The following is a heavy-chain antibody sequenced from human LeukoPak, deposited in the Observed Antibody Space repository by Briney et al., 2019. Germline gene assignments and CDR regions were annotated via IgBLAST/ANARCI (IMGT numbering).Heavy chain of an antibody. CDR2: ISSSGSTI. V-gene: IGHV3-11*04. CDR3: ARDESDSSGYYGYFDY. J-gene: IGHJ4*02. CDR1: GFTFSDYY. Sequence: GGSLRLSCAASGFTFSDYYMSWIRQAPGKGLEWVSYISSSGSTIYYADSVKGRFTISRDNAKNSLYLQMNSLRAEDTAVYYCARDESDSSGYYGYFDYWGQGTLVTVSS. D-gene: IGHD3-22*01.